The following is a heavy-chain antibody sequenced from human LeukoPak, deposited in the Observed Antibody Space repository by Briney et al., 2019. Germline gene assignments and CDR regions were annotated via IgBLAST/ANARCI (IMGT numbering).Heavy chain of an antibody. CDR1: GFTFSDYY. Sequence: KPGGSLRLSCAASGFTFSDYYMSWIRQAPGKGLEWVSYISSSGSTIYYADSVKGRFTISRDNAKNSLYLQMNSLRAEDTAVYYCARVGGSGSYSLPGSYYYYYMDVWGKGTTVTISS. CDR2: ISSSGSTI. CDR3: ARVGGSGSYSLPGSYYYYYMDV. V-gene: IGHV3-11*01. J-gene: IGHJ6*03. D-gene: IGHD3-10*01.